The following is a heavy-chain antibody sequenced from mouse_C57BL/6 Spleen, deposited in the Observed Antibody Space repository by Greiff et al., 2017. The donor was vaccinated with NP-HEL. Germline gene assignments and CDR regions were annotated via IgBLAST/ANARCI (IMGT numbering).Heavy chain of an antibody. CDR1: GFNIKDYY. CDR3: STMPYDYDVGLAY. V-gene: IGHV14-1*01. D-gene: IGHD2-4*01. CDR2: IDPEDGDT. Sequence: EVQLQQSGAELVRPGASVKLSCTASGFNIKDYYMHWVKQRPEQGLEWIGRIDPEDGDTEYAPKFQGKATMTADTSSNTAYLQLSSLTSEDTAVYYCSTMPYDYDVGLAYWGQGTLVTVSA. J-gene: IGHJ3*01.